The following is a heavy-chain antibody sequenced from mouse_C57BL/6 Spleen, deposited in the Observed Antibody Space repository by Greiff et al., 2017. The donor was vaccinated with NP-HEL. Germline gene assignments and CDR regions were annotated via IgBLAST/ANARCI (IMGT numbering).Heavy chain of an antibody. J-gene: IGHJ4*01. D-gene: IGHD1-1*01. CDR3: ARGGHYYGSRNYAMDY. V-gene: IGHV3-1*01. Sequence: EVQLVESGPGMVKPSQSLSLTCTVTGYSITSGYDWHWIRHFPGNKLEWMGYISYSGSTNYNPSLKSRISITHDTSKNHFFLKLNSVTTEDTATYYCARGGHYYGSRNYAMDYWGQGTSVTVSS. CDR1: GYSITSGYD. CDR2: ISYSGST.